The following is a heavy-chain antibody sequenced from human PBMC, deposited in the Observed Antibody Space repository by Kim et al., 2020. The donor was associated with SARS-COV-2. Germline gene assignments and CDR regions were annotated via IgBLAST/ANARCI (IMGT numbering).Heavy chain of an antibody. D-gene: IGHD4-17*01. J-gene: IGHJ6*02. V-gene: IGHV1-46*01. Sequence: ASVKVSCKASGYTFTSYYMHWVRQAPGQGLEWMGIINPSGGSTSYAQKFQGRVTMTMDTSTSTVYMELSSLRSEDTAVYYCARDPTVTTFDYYYYYGMDVWGQGTTVTVSS. CDR3: ARDPTVTTFDYYYYYGMDV. CDR2: INPSGGST. CDR1: GYTFTSYY.